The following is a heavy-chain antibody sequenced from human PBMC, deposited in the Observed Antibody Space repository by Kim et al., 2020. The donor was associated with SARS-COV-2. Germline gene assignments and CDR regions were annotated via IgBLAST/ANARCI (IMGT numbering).Heavy chain of an antibody. Sequence: KHDSDSVKGRFTNSRDNSKNTLYLQMNSLRAEDTAVYYCARDRLGEYGMDVWGQGTTVTVSS. V-gene: IGHV3-33*01. D-gene: IGHD3-16*01. J-gene: IGHJ6*02. CDR3: ARDRLGEYGMDV. CDR2: K.